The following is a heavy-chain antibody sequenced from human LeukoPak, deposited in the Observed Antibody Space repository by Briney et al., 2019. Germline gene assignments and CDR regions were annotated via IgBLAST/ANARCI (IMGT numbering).Heavy chain of an antibody. V-gene: IGHV3-74*01. CDR3: AKGQGGATLFDY. Sequence: GGSLRLSCAASGFTFSSSWMHWVRQAPGKGLVWVSRINSDGSTTNYADSLKGRFTISRDNAKNTLYLQVNGLRGDDTAVYYCAKGQGGATLFDYWGQGTLVSVSS. J-gene: IGHJ4*02. CDR1: GFTFSSSW. D-gene: IGHD1-1*01. CDR2: INSDGSTT.